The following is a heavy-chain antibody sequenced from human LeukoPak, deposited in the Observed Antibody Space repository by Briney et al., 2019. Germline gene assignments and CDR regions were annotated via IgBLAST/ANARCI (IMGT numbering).Heavy chain of an antibody. Sequence: MTSETLSLTCTVSGGSISGYYWSWIRQPPGKGLEGIGYFYSSGSTNYNPSLKSRVTISLDTSENQFSLKLSSVTAADTAVYYCARHYYDRSDSYSFDYWGQGTLVTVSS. J-gene: IGHJ4*02. D-gene: IGHD3-22*01. CDR1: GGSISGYY. CDR2: FYSSGST. CDR3: ARHYYDRSDSYSFDY. V-gene: IGHV4-59*08.